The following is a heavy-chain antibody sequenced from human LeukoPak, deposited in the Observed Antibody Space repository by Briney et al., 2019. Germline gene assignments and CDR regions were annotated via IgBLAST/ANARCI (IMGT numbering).Heavy chain of an antibody. CDR1: GFTFSSYA. CDR3: ATSVEVAGSGY. D-gene: IGHD6-19*01. J-gene: IGHJ4*02. Sequence: GRSLRLSCAASGFTFSSYAMHWVRQAPGKGLEWVAVISYDGSNKHYADSVKGRFTISRDNSKNTLYLQMTSLRAEDTAVYYCATSVEVAGSGYWGQGTLVTVSS. CDR2: ISYDGSNK. V-gene: IGHV3-30*03.